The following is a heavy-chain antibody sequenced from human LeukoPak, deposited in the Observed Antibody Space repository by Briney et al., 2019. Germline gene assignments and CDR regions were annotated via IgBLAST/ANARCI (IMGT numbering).Heavy chain of an antibody. CDR2: IYYSGST. J-gene: IGHJ4*02. CDR1: GGSISSYY. Sequence: PSETLSLTCTVSGGSISSYYWSWIRQPPGKGLEWIGYIYYSGSTNYNPSLKSRVTISVDTSKNQFSLKLSSVTAADTAVYYCARHPHWGSSVDYWGQGTLVTVSS. D-gene: IGHD3-16*01. CDR3: ARHPHWGSSVDY. V-gene: IGHV4-59*08.